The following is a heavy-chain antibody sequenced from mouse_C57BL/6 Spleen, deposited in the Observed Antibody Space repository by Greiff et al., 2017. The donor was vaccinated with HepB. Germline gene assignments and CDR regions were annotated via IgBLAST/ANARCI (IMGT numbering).Heavy chain of an antibody. CDR1: GFTFSSYA. Sequence: EVMLVESGGGLVKPGGSLKLSCAASGFTFSSYAMSWVRQTPEKRLEWVATISDGGSYTYYPDNVKGRFTISRDNAKNNLYLQMSHLKSEDTAMYYCARCDYGSSYFAYWGQGTLVTVSA. D-gene: IGHD1-1*01. CDR2: ISDGGSYT. V-gene: IGHV5-4*03. CDR3: ARCDYGSSYFAY. J-gene: IGHJ3*01.